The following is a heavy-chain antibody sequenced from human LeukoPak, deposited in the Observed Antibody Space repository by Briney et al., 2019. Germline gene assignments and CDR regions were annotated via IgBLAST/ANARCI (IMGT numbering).Heavy chain of an antibody. CDR1: GGTFSSYA. CDR2: IIPIFGTA. CDR3: AGFIADDVVPAAPITEYFQH. V-gene: IGHV1-69*05. D-gene: IGHD2-2*01. J-gene: IGHJ1*01. Sequence: SVKVSCKASGGTFSSYAISWVRQAPGQGLEWMGGIIPIFGTANYAQKFQGRVTITTDESTSTAYVELSSLRSEDTAVYYCAGFIADDVVPAAPITEYFQHWGQGTLVTVSS.